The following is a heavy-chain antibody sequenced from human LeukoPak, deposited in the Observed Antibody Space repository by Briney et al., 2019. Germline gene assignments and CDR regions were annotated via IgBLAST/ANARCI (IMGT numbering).Heavy chain of an antibody. D-gene: IGHD3-22*01. CDR2: MYYSGST. J-gene: IGHJ3*02. Sequence: SETLSLTCTVSGGSVSSYYWSWIRQPPGKGLEWIGYMYYSGSTNYNPSLKSRVTISIDTSKNQFSLKLNSVTAADTAVYYCAREVYYDSSGYPKDAFDIWGQGTMVTVSS. CDR3: AREVYYDSSGYPKDAFDI. CDR1: GGSVSSYY. V-gene: IGHV4-59*02.